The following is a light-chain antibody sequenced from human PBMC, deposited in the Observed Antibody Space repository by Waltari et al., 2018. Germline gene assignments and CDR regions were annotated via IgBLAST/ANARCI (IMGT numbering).Light chain of an antibody. CDR3: AAWDVSLRGI. CDR1: NSNVGINY. CDR2: RNN. V-gene: IGLV1-47*01. J-gene: IGLJ1*01. Sequence: QSVLTQPPSVSGAPGQRVTIPCSGSNSNVGINYVSWFQHVPGAAPRLLIYRNNQRPSGVPDRFSGSKSGSSASLAISGLRSEDDADYYCAAWDVSLRGIFGTGTRVTVL.